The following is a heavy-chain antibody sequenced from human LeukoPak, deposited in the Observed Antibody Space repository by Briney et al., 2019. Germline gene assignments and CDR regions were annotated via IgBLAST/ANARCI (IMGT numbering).Heavy chain of an antibody. CDR3: VKDEPGRSWYN. J-gene: IGHJ4*02. D-gene: IGHD6-13*01. V-gene: IGHV3-23*01. CDR2: INGGGGST. CDR1: GFTFSSPY. Sequence: GGSLRLSCAASGFTFSSPYMSWFRQAPGKGLGWVSAINGGGGSTYYTDSVKGRFTISRDNSKNTLYLQMNSLRAEDTAVYYCVKDEPGRSWYNWGQGTLVTVSS.